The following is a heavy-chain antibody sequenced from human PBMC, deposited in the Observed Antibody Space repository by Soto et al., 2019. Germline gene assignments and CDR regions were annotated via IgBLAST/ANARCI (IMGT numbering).Heavy chain of an antibody. CDR2: IYYSGIT. Sequence: SETLSLTCTASGVSISNSSYYWGWIRRPPGKGLEWIGTIYYSGITYYNPSLKSRVTISVDTSKNQFSLKLTSVTAADTAVYYCARHGSNWGQGTLVTVSS. V-gene: IGHV4-39*01. J-gene: IGHJ4*02. CDR1: GVSISNSSYY. CDR3: ARHGSN.